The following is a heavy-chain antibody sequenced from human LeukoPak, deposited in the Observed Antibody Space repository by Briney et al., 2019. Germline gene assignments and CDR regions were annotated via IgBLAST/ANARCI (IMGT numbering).Heavy chain of an antibody. Sequence: ASVKVSCKASGYTFTGYYMHWVRQAPGHGLEWMGWINPNSGGTNYAQKFQGRVTMTRDTSISTAYMELSRLRSDDTAVYYCARDGYCSSTSCYYWFDPWGQGTLVTVSS. CDR1: GYTFTGYY. J-gene: IGHJ5*02. D-gene: IGHD2-2*03. CDR3: ARDGYCSSTSCYYWFDP. CDR2: INPNSGGT. V-gene: IGHV1-2*02.